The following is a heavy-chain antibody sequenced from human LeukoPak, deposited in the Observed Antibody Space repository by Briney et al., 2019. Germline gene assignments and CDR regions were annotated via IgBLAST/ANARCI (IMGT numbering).Heavy chain of an antibody. V-gene: IGHV1-46*01. CDR2: INPSGGST. Sequence: ASVKVSCKASGYTFTSYYMHWVLQAPGQGLEWMGIINPSGGSTSYAQKFQGRVTMARDTSTSTVYMELSSLRSEDTAVYYCARVGGVAVAFDYWGQGTLVTVSS. D-gene: IGHD6-19*01. J-gene: IGHJ4*02. CDR1: GYTFTSYY. CDR3: ARVGGVAVAFDY.